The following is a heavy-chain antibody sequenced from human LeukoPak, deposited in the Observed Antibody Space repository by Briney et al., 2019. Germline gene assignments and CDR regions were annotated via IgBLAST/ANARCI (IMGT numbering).Heavy chain of an antibody. CDR2: IDRPAKSYAT. CDR3: TRDRGTYNWLDP. Sequence: GGSLSLSCAASGFTLSDSAIHWVRQASGKGLEWVGLIDRPAKSYATAYGASVGGRFTISRDDSKNTAYLQMDSLKTEDTALYYCTRDRGTYNWLDPWGQGTLVTVSS. CDR1: GFTLSDSA. J-gene: IGHJ5*02. V-gene: IGHV3-73*01. D-gene: IGHD1-26*01.